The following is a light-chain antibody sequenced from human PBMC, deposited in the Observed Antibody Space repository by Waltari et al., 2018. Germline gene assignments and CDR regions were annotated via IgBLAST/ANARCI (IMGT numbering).Light chain of an antibody. V-gene: IGKV3-11*01. CDR2: DAS. CDR3: QQRSNWPPLT. Sequence: EIVLTQSPPTLSLSPGESATPSCRASQSVSSYLAWYQQKPGQAPRLLIYDASNRATGIPARFSGSGSGTDFTLTISSLEPEDFAVYYCQQRSNWPPLTFGGGTKVEIK. CDR1: QSVSSY. J-gene: IGKJ4*01.